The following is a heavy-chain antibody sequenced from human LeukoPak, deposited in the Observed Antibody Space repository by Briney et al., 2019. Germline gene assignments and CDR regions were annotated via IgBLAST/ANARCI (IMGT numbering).Heavy chain of an antibody. CDR3: ARGGPVVTTSFDY. J-gene: IGHJ4*02. CDR2: IFPIFGTA. CDR1: GGTFSSYA. Sequence: ASVKVSCKASGGTFSSYAISWVRQAPGQGLEWMGGIFPIFGTANYAQKFQGRVTITADESTSTAYMELSSLRSEDTAVYYCARGGPVVTTSFDYWGQGTLVTVSS. D-gene: IGHD4-23*01. V-gene: IGHV1-69*13.